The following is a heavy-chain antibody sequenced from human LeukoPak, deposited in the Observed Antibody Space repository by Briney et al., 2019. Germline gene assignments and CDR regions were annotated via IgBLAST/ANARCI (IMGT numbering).Heavy chain of an antibody. CDR3: TTEYYGDYHY. CDR2: IKSKSSGGTR. Sequence: GGSLRPSCATSGFTFSTAWMSWVRQAPGTGLEWVGRIKSKSSGGTREYAASVKGRFTVSREDSKNTVYLQMDSLITEDTAMYYCTTEYYGDYHYWGQGTLVTVSS. D-gene: IGHD4-17*01. CDR1: GFTFSTAW. V-gene: IGHV3-15*05. J-gene: IGHJ4*02.